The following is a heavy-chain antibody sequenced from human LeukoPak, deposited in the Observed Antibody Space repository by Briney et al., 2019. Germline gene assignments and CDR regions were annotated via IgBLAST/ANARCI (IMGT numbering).Heavy chain of an antibody. D-gene: IGHD6-13*01. CDR2: ISGGSGSHI. J-gene: IGHJ6*03. Sequence: GGSLRLSCAASGFTFSSYAMSWLRQAPGKGLEWISSISGGSGSHILYVDSVKGRFTISRDNAKNSLYLQMNSLRAEDTAVYYCARVDSSWYPIVGGYYMDVWGKGTTVTVSS. CDR1: GFTFSSYA. CDR3: ARVDSSWYPIVGGYYMDV. V-gene: IGHV3-21*01.